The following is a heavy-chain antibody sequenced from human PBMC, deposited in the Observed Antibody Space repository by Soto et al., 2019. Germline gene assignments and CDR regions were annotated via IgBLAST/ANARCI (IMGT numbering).Heavy chain of an antibody. CDR2: IWPDGSDR. D-gene: IGHD6-13*01. CDR3: ARSASSSWQVDYFDY. CDR1: GFTFSSKY. V-gene: IGHV3-7*01. Sequence: GGSLSLSCAASGFTFSSKYMSWVRQAPGKGLEWVATIWPDGSDRKYVDSVMGRFTVSRDNAETSLYLQMNSLRVEDTAMYYCARSASSSWQVDYFDYWGQGTLVTVSS. J-gene: IGHJ4*02.